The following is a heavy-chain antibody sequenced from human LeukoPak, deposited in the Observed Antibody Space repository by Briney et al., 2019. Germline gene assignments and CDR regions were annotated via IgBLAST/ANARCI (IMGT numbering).Heavy chain of an antibody. CDR1: GYSFTSYW. D-gene: IGHD4-17*01. V-gene: IGHV5-51*01. J-gene: IGHJ3*02. CDR2: IYPGDSDT. Sequence: GESLKISCKGSGYSFTSYWIGWVRQMPGKGLEWMGIIYPGDSDTRYSPSFQGQVTISADKSISTAYLQWSSLKASDTAMYYCARQWSDYGDYAPSAFDIWGQGTMVTVSS. CDR3: ARQWSDYGDYAPSAFDI.